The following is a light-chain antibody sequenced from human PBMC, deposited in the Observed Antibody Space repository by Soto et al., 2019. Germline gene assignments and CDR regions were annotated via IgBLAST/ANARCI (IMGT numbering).Light chain of an antibody. V-gene: IGKV3-15*01. CDR2: GAF. CDR1: QSVTFD. CDR3: QQYTNLET. J-gene: IGKJ4*01. Sequence: DIVLTQSPATLSVSPGGSATLSCRASQSVTFDLAWYQQRPGQAPRLLIYGAFKRATGVPARFSGSGSGTEFTLTISGLESEDFAVYYCQQYTNLETFGGGTRVEIK.